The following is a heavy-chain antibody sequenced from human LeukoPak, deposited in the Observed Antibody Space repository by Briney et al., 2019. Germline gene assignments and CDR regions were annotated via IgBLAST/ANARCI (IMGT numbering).Heavy chain of an antibody. V-gene: IGHV1-8*03. D-gene: IGHD3-22*01. Sequence: VKVSCXASGYTFTSYDINWVRQATGQGLEWMGWMNPNSGNTGYAQKFQGRVTITRNTSISTAYMELSSLRSEDTAVYYCARVGVIGSPYYYYMDVWGKGTTVTVSS. J-gene: IGHJ6*03. CDR2: MNPNSGNT. CDR3: ARVGVIGSPYYYYMDV. CDR1: GYTFTSYD.